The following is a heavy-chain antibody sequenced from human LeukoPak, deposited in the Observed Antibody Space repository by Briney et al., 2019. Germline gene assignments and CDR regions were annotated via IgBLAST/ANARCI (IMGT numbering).Heavy chain of an antibody. CDR3: AKGRYSSSFFDY. Sequence: GGSLRLSCAASGFTFSSYAMSWVRQAPGKGLEWVSAISGSGGSTYYADSVKGRFTISRDNSKNTLYLQTNSLRAEDTAVYYCAKGRYSSSFFDYWGQGTLVTVSS. J-gene: IGHJ4*02. V-gene: IGHV3-23*01. CDR1: GFTFSSYA. CDR2: ISGSGGST. D-gene: IGHD6-6*01.